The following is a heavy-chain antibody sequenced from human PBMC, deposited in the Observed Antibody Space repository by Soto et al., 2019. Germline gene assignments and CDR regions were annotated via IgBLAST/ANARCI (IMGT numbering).Heavy chain of an antibody. D-gene: IGHD3-10*01. CDR3: ARDSGWFEDFNYYYNGMDV. V-gene: IGHV4-30-4*01. J-gene: IGHJ6*02. CDR1: GGSISSGNYY. CDR2: IFYSGTT. Sequence: QVQLQESGPGLVKPSQTLSLTCTVSGGSISSGNYYWTWIRQPPGKGLEWIGYIFYSGTTYYNPSLESRVTISVDTSKNQFFLKLSSVTAADTAVYFCARDSGWFEDFNYYYNGMDVWGRGTAVTVSS.